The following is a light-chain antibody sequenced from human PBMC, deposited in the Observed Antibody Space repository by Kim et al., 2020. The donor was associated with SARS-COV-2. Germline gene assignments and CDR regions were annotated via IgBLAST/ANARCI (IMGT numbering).Light chain of an antibody. CDR2: GNS. V-gene: IGLV1-40*01. CDR1: SANLGAGYD. Sequence: GQRVTIACTGSSANLGAGYDLYWYQQFPGTAPKLLIYGNSYRPSGVPDRFSASKSGTSASLAITGLQAEDEATYYCQSYDNRLSVVFGGGTQLTVL. CDR3: QSYDNRLSVV. J-gene: IGLJ2*01.